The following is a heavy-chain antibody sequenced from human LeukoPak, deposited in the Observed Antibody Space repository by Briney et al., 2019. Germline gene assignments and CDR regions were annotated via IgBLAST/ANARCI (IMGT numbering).Heavy chain of an antibody. CDR2: ISWNSGSI. J-gene: IGHJ4*02. CDR1: GFTFDDYA. V-gene: IGHV3-9*01. CDR3: AKGEVGAQVTALMDY. Sequence: GGSLRLSCAASGFTFDDYAMHWVRQAPGKGLEWVSGISWNSGSIGHADSVKGRFTISRDNTKNSLYLQMNSLRAEDTALYYCAKGEVGAQVTALMDYWGREPWSPSPQ. D-gene: IGHD2-21*02.